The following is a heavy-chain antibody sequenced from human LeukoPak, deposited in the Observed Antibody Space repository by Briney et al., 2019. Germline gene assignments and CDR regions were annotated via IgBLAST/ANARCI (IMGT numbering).Heavy chain of an antibody. V-gene: IGHV1-58*01. Sequence: SVKVSCKVSGFTFTSSAVQWVRRARGQRLEWIGWIVVGSGNTNYAQKFQERVTITTDMSTSTAYMELSSLRSEDTAVYYCAAHCSSTSCYVVDYWGQGTLVTASS. CDR1: GFTFTSSA. D-gene: IGHD2-2*01. J-gene: IGHJ4*02. CDR3: AAHCSSTSCYVVDY. CDR2: IVVGSGNT.